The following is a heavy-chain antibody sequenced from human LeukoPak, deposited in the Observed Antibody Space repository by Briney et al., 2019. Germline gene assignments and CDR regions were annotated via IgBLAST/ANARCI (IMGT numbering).Heavy chain of an antibody. CDR3: ARDRVWTVLY. Sequence: GGSLRLSCAASGFTFSGYWMSWVRQAPGNGLEWVANIKQDGSEKYYVDSVKGRFTISRDNAKNSLYLQMNSLRADDTAVYYCARDRVWTVLYWGQGTLVTVSS. CDR1: GFTFSGYW. V-gene: IGHV3-7*01. D-gene: IGHD6-13*01. CDR2: IKQDGSEK. J-gene: IGHJ4*02.